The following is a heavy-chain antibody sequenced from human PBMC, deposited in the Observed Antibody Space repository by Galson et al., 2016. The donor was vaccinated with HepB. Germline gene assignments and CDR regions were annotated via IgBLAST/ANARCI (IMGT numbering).Heavy chain of an antibody. J-gene: IGHJ4*02. Sequence: SLRLSCAASGFTFSSYSMDWVRQAPGKGLEWVASIDTRSNYIYHADSVKGRFTISRDNAKNSLYLQMNSLRDDDTAVYYCAREMATRDGVGFDYWGQGTLVTVSS. CDR2: IDTRSNYI. V-gene: IGHV3-21*01. D-gene: IGHD4-23*01. CDR3: AREMATRDGVGFDY. CDR1: GFTFSSYS.